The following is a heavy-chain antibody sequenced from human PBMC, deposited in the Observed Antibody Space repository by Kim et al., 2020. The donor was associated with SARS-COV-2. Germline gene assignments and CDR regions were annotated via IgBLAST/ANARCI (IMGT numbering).Heavy chain of an antibody. CDR3: KPAYYDFWSGAGN. J-gene: IGHJ4*02. CDR1: GFTFGDYA. CDR2: IRSKAHGGTT. V-gene: IGHV3-49*03. D-gene: IGHD3-3*01. Sequence: GGSLRLSCTASGFTFGDYAMSWFRQAPGKGLEWVGFIRSKAHGGTTEYAASVKGRFTISRDDSKSIAYLQMNSLKTEDTAVYYCKPAYYDFWSGAGNWGQETVVTVSS.